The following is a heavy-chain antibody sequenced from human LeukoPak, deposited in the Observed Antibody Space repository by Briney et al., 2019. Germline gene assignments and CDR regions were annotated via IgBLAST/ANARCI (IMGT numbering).Heavy chain of an antibody. J-gene: IGHJ6*02. Sequence: SETLSLTCTVSGGSISRYYWSWIRQPPGKGLEWIGYIYYSGSTNYNPSLKSRVTISVDTSKNQFSLKLSSVTAADTAVYYCARHTAAPHYYYYGMDVWGQGTTVTVSS. CDR2: IYYSGST. CDR3: ARHTAAPHYYYYGMDV. CDR1: GGSISRYY. V-gene: IGHV4-59*08. D-gene: IGHD2-15*01.